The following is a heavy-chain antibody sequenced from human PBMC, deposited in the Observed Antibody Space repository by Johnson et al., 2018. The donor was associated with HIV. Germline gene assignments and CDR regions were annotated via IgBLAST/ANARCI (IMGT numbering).Heavy chain of an antibody. D-gene: IGHD3-16*02. CDR1: GFTFSDYY. CDR2: ISESGTTI. J-gene: IGHJ3*02. Sequence: QVQLVESGGGLVKPGGSLRLSCAASGFTFSDYYMSWIRQAPGKGLEWVSYISESGTTIYYADSVKGRFTISRDNSKNTLYLQMNSLRAEDTAVYYCAKVGAFTFGGVIVLPSVAFDIWGQGTMVTVSS. CDR3: AKVGAFTFGGVIVLPSVAFDI. V-gene: IGHV3-11*01.